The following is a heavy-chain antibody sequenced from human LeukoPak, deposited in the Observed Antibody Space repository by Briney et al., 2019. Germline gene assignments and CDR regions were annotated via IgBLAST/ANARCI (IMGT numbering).Heavy chain of an antibody. CDR2: IYYSGST. D-gene: IGHD3-3*01. CDR3: ARGGGGSPVFGVVIAYFDY. J-gene: IGHJ4*02. V-gene: IGHV4-59*01. Sequence: SETLSLTCTVSGGSISSYYWSWIRQPPGKGLEWIGYIYYSGSTNYNPSLKSRVTISVDTSKNQFSLNLSSVTAADTAVYYCARGGGGSPVFGVVIAYFDYWGQGTPVTVSS. CDR1: GGSISSYY.